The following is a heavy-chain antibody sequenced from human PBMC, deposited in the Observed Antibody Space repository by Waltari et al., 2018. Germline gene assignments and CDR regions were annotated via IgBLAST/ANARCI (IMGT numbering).Heavy chain of an antibody. D-gene: IGHD2-21*01. CDR3: ARDRQAYCGGDCYRAFDI. CDR2: INYSGST. V-gene: IGHV4-59*11. CDR1: GGSISSHY. Sequence: QVQLQESGPGLVKPSETLSLTCTVSGGSISSHYWSWIRQPPGQGLEWTGYINYSGSTNCNPALKSRVTISVDTSKNQFYLNVSSMTAADTAVYYCARDRQAYCGGDCYRAFDIWGQGTMVTVSS. J-gene: IGHJ3*02.